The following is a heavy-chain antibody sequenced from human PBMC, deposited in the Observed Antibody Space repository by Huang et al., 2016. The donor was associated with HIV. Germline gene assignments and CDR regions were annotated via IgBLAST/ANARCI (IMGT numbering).Heavy chain of an antibody. Sequence: QVQLVESGGGLVQPGRSLRLSCAASGFTFTNYAIHWVRQAPGKWLEGVAFRSYDGRNKFYADSVKGLVTISRDNSKSTLYLLMNSLRVDDTALYYCARSAVPGDGDWFDPWGQGTLVTVSS. D-gene: IGHD6-19*01. CDR1: GFTFTNYA. V-gene: IGHV3-30*04. J-gene: IGHJ5*02. CDR2: RSYDGRNK. CDR3: ARSAVPGDGDWFDP.